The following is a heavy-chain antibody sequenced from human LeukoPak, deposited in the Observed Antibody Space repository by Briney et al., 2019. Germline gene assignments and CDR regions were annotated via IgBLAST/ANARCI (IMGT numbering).Heavy chain of an antibody. CDR3: ATGPLLGVVITYFDY. CDR2: FDPEDGET. V-gene: IGHV1-24*01. J-gene: IGHJ4*02. Sequence: ASVKVSCKVSGYTLTELSMHWVRQAPGKGLEWMGGFDPEDGETIYAQKFQGRVTMTEDTSTDTAYMELSSLRSEDTAVYYCATGPLLGVVITYFDYWGQGTLVTVPS. CDR1: GYTLTELS. D-gene: IGHD3-22*01.